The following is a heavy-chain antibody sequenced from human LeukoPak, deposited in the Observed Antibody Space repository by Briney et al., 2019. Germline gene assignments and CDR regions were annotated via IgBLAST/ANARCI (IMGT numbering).Heavy chain of an antibody. CDR2: IYNSGNT. V-gene: IGHV4-4*07. D-gene: IGHD3-22*01. J-gene: IGHJ4*02. CDR1: GGSISTNY. CDR3: ARGTFDSSGYYLFDY. Sequence: SETLSLTCTVSGGSISTNYWSWTRQPAGKGLEWIGRIYNSGNTNYSPSLESRVTMSADTSKNQFSLKLSSVTAADTAVYYCARGTFDSSGYYLFDYWGQGTLVTVSS.